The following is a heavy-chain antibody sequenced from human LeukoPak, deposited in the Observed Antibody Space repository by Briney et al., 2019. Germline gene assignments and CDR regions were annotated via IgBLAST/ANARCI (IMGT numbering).Heavy chain of an antibody. J-gene: IGHJ4*02. CDR2: NYHSGST. CDR1: GGSISSGGYS. Sequence: PSQTLSLTCAVSGGSISSGGYSWSWIRQPPGKGLEWIVYNYHSGSTYYNPSLKSRVTISVDRSKNQFSLKLSSVTAADTAVYYCARAGDYDGDYFDYWGQGTLVTVSS. CDR3: ARAGDYDGDYFDY. V-gene: IGHV4-30-2*01. D-gene: IGHD4-17*01.